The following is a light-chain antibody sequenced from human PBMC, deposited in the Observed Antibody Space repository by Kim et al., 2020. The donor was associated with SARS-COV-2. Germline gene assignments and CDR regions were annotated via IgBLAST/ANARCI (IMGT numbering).Light chain of an antibody. CDR1: KWGDKN. CDR2: QNN. J-gene: IGLJ2*01. Sequence: SYELTQPPSVSVSPGQTASIACSGRKWGDKNVSWYQQKPGQSPVLLIYQNNKRPSGIPERFSGSNIGNTANLTISGTQAMDGADYYCQGWDRGEVFGGG. V-gene: IGLV3-1*01. CDR3: QGWDRGEV.